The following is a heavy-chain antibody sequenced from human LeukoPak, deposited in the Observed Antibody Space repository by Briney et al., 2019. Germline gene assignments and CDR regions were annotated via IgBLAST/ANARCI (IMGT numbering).Heavy chain of an antibody. J-gene: IGHJ4*02. CDR2: ISVSGDNT. V-gene: IGHV3-23*01. Sequence: GGSLRLPCSASGFTFSNYAMTWVRQAPGKGLQWVSTISVSGDNTYYADSVKGRFTISRDNSKNTLYLQMNSLRADDTAIYYCAKRNSGGPYYFDYWGQGTLVTVSS. D-gene: IGHD3-10*01. CDR3: AKRNSGGPYYFDY. CDR1: GFTFSNYA.